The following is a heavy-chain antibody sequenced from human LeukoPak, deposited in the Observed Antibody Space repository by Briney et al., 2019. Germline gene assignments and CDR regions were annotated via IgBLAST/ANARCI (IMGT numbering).Heavy chain of an antibody. Sequence: GGSLRLSCAASGFTFSNAWMSWVRQAPGKGLEWVGRIKSKTDGGTTDYAAPVKGRFTISRDNAKNSLYLQMNSLRAEDTAVYYCARRHDYSNYPDYWGQGTLVTVSS. CDR1: GFTFSNAW. CDR2: IKSKTDGGTT. V-gene: IGHV3-15*01. J-gene: IGHJ4*02. CDR3: ARRHDYSNYPDY. D-gene: IGHD4-11*01.